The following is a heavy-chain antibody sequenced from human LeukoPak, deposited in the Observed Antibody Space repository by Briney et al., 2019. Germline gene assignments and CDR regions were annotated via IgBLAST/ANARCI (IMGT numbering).Heavy chain of an antibody. Sequence: ASVKVSCKASGYTFTSYYMHWVRQAPGQGLEWMGIINPSGGSTSYAQKFQGRVTMTRDTSTSTVYMELSSLRSEDTAVYYCARGFPCGGGCFEYFDYWGQGTLVTVSS. D-gene: IGHD2-21*02. J-gene: IGHJ4*02. V-gene: IGHV1-46*01. CDR3: ARGFPCGGGCFEYFDY. CDR2: INPSGGST. CDR1: GYTFTSYY.